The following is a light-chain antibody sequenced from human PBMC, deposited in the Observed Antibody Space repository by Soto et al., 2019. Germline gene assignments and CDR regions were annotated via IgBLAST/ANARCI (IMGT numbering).Light chain of an antibody. CDR3: QQYYSTPRT. CDR2: WAS. Sequence: EIVRTQSPDCLAVGVGEIATSSCESSQILLYGSNNKNYFAWYQQKPGQPPKLLIYWASTRESGVPDRFSGSGSGTDFTLTISSLQAEDVAVYYCQQYYSTPRTFGPGTKVDI. J-gene: IGKJ1*01. V-gene: IGKV4-1*01. CDR1: QILLYGSNNKNY.